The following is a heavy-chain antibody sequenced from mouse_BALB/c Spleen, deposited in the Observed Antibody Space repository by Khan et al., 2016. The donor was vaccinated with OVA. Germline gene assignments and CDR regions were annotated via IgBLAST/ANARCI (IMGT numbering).Heavy chain of an antibody. CDR2: INPTSGYT. J-gene: IGHJ2*01. CDR3: TSEGIDY. CDR1: GYTFTTYG. Sequence: QIQLVQSGAELAKPGASVKMSCKASGYTFTTYGMHWVKQRPGQGLEWIGYINPTSGYTYYNEKFKDRATLSADKSSSTAYMQLSSLKSEDSAVYYCTSEGIDYWGQGTTLTVSS. V-gene: IGHV1-4*01.